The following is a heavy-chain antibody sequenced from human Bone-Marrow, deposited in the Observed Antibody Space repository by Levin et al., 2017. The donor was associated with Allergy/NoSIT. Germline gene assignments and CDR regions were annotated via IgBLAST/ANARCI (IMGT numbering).Heavy chain of an antibody. D-gene: IGHD3-10*01. V-gene: IGHV3-64*01. CDR2: ISADGGST. CDR3: AKDSGRTEGWFDP. Sequence: GESLKISCAASGFTFSNYFMHWVRQAPGKGLEYVSAISADGGSTYYGNSVKGRFTISRDNSKNTLYLQMGSLRTEDMAVYYCAKDSGRTEGWFDPWGQGTLVTVSS. J-gene: IGHJ5*02. CDR1: GFTFSNYF.